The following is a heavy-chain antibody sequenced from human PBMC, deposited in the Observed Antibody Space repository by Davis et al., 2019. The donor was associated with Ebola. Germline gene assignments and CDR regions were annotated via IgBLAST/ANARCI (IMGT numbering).Heavy chain of an antibody. V-gene: IGHV3-30*03. D-gene: IGHD2-2*01. CDR2: ISYDGSNK. J-gene: IGHJ4*02. CDR3: ARDPQTYCSSTSCYDFFFDY. Sequence: GESLKISCAASGFTFSSYGMHWVRQAPGKGLEWVAVISYDGSNKYYADSVKGRFTISRDNAKNSLYLQMNSLRDEDTAVYYCARDPQTYCSSTSCYDFFFDYWGQGTLVTVSS. CDR1: GFTFSSYG.